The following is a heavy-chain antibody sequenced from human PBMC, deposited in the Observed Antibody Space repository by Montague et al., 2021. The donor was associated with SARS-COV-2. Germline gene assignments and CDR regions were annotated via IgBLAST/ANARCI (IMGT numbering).Heavy chain of an antibody. V-gene: IGHV4-39*01. CDR3: ARHLKVSYYIAAAGAHDY. J-gene: IGHJ4*02. D-gene: IGHD6-13*01. CDR2: RHQRERT. Sequence: SETLSLTCAGDLGSGVGGRRCRSGVHTSAGQALEWIGCRHQRERTYYNPFLKSRVTISVDTSKNQFSLKLSSVTAADTAVYYCARHLKVSYYIAAAGAHDYWGQGTLVTVSS. CDR1: LGSGVGGRRC.